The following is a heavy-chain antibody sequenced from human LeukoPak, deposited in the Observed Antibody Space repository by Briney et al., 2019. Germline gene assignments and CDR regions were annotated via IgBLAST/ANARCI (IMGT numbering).Heavy chain of an antibody. D-gene: IGHD6-13*01. CDR3: AKDRYSSNWLGAFDY. CDR2: ISGSGSNI. Sequence: GGSLRLSCAASGLTFSSYAMGWVRQAPGKGLEWVSAISGSGSNIYYADSVKGRFTISRDNSKNTVYLQVNSLRAEDTAVYYCAKDRYSSNWLGAFDYWGQGTLVTVSS. CDR1: GLTFSSYA. J-gene: IGHJ4*02. V-gene: IGHV3-23*01.